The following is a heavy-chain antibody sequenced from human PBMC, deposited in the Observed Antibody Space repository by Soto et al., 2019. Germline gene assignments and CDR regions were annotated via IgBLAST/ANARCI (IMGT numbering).Heavy chain of an antibody. J-gene: IGHJ6*04. V-gene: IGHV4-59*03. D-gene: IGHD3-22*01. CDR2: ICNSGTT. CDR1: GGSIRSYC. Sequence: QVQLQESGPTLVKPSETLSLTCTVSGGSIRSYCWTWIRQPPAEGLEWLGCICNSGTTNYYPSLKSRLAISIETQKNQFALQLSSVTVADTAFYYSAGGVSIVVATRRLRDVWGKGTTVTVSS. CDR3: AGGVSIVVATRRLRDV.